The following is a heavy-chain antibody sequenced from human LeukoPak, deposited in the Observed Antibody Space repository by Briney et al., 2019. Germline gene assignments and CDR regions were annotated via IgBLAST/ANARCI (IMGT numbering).Heavy chain of an antibody. CDR1: GGSISSSSYY. CDR3: ARERGYYGSGSAFDY. D-gene: IGHD3-10*01. CDR2: IYHSGST. V-gene: IGHV4-39*07. J-gene: IGHJ4*02. Sequence: SETLSLTCTVSGGSISSSSYYWGWIRQPPGKGLEWIGSIYHSGSTYYNPSLKSRVTISVDTSKNQFSLKLSSVTAADTAVYYCARERGYYGSGSAFDYWGQGTLVTVSS.